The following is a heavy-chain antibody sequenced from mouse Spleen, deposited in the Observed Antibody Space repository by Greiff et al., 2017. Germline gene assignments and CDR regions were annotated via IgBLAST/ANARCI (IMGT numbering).Heavy chain of an antibody. V-gene: IGHV5-9-4*01. D-gene: IGHD3-1*01. CDR2: ISSGGSYT. J-gene: IGHJ3*01. Sequence: EVQLVESGGGLVKPGGSLKLSCAASGFTFSSYAMSWVRQSPVKRLEWVAEISSGGSYTYYPDTVTGRFTISRDNAKNTLYLEMSSLRSEDTAMYYCARDRGIQAWFADWGQGTLVTVSA. CDR1: GFTFSSYA. CDR3: ARDRGIQAWFAD.